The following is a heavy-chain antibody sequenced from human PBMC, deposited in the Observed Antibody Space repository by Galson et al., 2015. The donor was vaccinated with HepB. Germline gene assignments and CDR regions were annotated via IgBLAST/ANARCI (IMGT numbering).Heavy chain of an antibody. Sequence: SLRLSCAASGFTVSSNYMSWVRQAPGKGLEWVSVIYSGGSTYYADSVKGRFTISRDNSKNTLFLQMNSLRSDDTAVYYCAKDFSSGVPATSPPDSWGPGTLVTVSS. V-gene: IGHV3-53*05. CDR1: GFTVSSNY. CDR3: AKDFSSGVPATSPPDS. CDR2: IYSGGST. J-gene: IGHJ4*02. D-gene: IGHD3-10*01.